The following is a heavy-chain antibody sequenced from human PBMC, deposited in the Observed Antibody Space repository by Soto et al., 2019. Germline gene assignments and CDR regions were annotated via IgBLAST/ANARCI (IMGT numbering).Heavy chain of an antibody. CDR1: GFTFSTYA. D-gene: IGHD6-19*01. J-gene: IGHJ4*02. Sequence: GGSLRLSCAASGFTFSTYAFHWVRQAPGKGLEWLSVISYDGREKYYADSVKGRFTISRDSSKNTVYLQMNSLRAEDTAVYYCARDPLAVTGSFVDYWGQGTLVTVSS. CDR2: ISYDGREK. V-gene: IGHV3-30-3*01. CDR3: ARDPLAVTGSFVDY.